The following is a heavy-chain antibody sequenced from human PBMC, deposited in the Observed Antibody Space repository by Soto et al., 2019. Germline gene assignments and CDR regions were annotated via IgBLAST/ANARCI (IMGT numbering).Heavy chain of an antibody. V-gene: IGHV4-59*01. J-gene: IGHJ4*02. CDR3: ARDIDGSSSLGY. D-gene: IGHD2-2*01. CDR2: IFYSGST. CDR1: GASITSYY. Sequence: QVQLQESGPGLVRPSETLSLTCTVSGASITSYYWSWIRQPPGKGLEWIGYIFYSGSTVYNPSLKSRVTISVDTSKNQFSLKLSSVTAADTAVYCCARDIDGSSSLGYWGQGTLVTVSS.